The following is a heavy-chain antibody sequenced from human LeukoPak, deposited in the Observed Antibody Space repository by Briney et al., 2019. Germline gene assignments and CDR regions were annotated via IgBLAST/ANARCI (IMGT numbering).Heavy chain of an antibody. CDR2: ISWNSGSI. V-gene: IGHV3-9*03. CDR1: GFTFDDYA. J-gene: IGHJ3*02. CDR3: AKDIGAGFGGFWGEQEAGAFGI. D-gene: IGHD3-16*01. Sequence: GGSLRLSCAASGFTFDDYAMHWVRQAPGKGLEWVSGISWNSGSIGYADSVKGRFTISRDNAKNSLYLQMNSLRAEDMALYYCAKDIGAGFGGFWGEQEAGAFGIWGQGTMVTVSS.